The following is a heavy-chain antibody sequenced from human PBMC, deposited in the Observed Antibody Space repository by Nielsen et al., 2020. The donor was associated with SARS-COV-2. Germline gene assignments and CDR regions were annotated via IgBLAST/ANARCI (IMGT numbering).Heavy chain of an antibody. D-gene: IGHD2-15*01. Sequence: SETLSLTCTVSGGSISSYYWSWIRQPPGKGLEWIGYIYYSGSTYYNPSLKSRVTISVDTSKNQFSLKLSSVTAADTAVYYCARGEGGYCSGGSCDRAFDIWGQGTMVTVSS. CDR2: IYYSGST. CDR3: ARGEGGYCSGGSCDRAFDI. CDR1: GGSISSYY. V-gene: IGHV4-59*12. J-gene: IGHJ3*02.